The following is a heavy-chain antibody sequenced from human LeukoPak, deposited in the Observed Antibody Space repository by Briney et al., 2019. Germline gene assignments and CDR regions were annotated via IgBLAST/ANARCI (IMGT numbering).Heavy chain of an antibody. J-gene: IGHJ4*02. CDR1: GYSISSGYY. D-gene: IGHD3-22*01. Sequence: PSETLSLTCTVSGYSISSGYYWGWIRQPPGKGLEWIGSIYHSGRTYYNPSLKSRVTMSVDTSKNQFSLKLSSVTAADAAVYYCARLTTYYFDYWGQGTLVTVSS. CDR3: ARLTTYYFDY. V-gene: IGHV4-38-2*02. CDR2: IYHSGRT.